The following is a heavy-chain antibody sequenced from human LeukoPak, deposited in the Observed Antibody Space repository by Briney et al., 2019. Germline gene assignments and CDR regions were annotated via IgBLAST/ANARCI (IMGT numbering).Heavy chain of an antibody. V-gene: IGHV4-4*07. CDR1: GGSIAPYY. CDR2: IDGGGNT. CDR3: AGPGDYYDTGGYPY. D-gene: IGHD3-22*01. J-gene: IGHJ4*02. Sequence: SETLSLTCTVSGGSIAPYYWSWIRQPAGKGLEWIGRIDGGGNTNYNPSLKSRVTMSLDKFNNQLSLDMNSVTAADTAFYYCAGPGDYYDTGGYPYWGQGTLVSVSS.